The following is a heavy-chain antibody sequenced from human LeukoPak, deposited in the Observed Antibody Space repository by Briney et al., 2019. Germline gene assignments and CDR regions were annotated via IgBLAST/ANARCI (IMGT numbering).Heavy chain of an antibody. Sequence: SETLSLTCTVSGGSISSSSYYWGWLRQPPGKGLEWIGSIYYSGSTYYNPSLKSRVTISVDTSKNQFSLKLSSVTAADTAVYYCARHVVMGSGYYGPDAFDIWGQGTMVTVSS. D-gene: IGHD3-22*01. CDR2: IYYSGST. V-gene: IGHV4-39*01. CDR1: GGSISSSSYY. CDR3: ARHVVMGSGYYGPDAFDI. J-gene: IGHJ3*02.